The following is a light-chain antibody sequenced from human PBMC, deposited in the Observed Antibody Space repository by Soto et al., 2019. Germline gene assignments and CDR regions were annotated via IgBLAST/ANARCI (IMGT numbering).Light chain of an antibody. J-gene: IGKJ4*01. V-gene: IGKV3-11*01. CDR2: DIS. Sequence: EIVLTQSPASLSLSPGERATLSCRASQSVGSHFAWYQQKPGQGPRLVIYDISKRATGIPARFSGSGFGTDFTPTLSSLEPEYFAVYFCQQRSAWPLTFGGGTKVEI. CDR3: QQRSAWPLT. CDR1: QSVGSH.